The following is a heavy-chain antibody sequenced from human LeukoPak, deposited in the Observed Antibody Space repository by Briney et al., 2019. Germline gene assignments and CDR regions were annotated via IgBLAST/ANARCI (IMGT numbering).Heavy chain of an antibody. CDR2: IYHSGST. Sequence: SETLSLTCTVSGASVSSSGYYWSWIRQPPGKGLEWIGYIYHSGSTNYNPSLKSRVTISVDASKNQFSLKLTSMTAADTAVYYCGRETIAATGTSVFIDYWGQGTLVTVSS. J-gene: IGHJ4*02. V-gene: IGHV4-61*08. CDR1: GASVSSSGYY. D-gene: IGHD6-13*01. CDR3: GRETIAATGTSVFIDY.